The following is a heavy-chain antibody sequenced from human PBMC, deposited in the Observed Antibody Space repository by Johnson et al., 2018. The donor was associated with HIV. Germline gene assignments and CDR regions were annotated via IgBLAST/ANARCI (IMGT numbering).Heavy chain of an antibody. CDR1: GFTFGDYA. V-gene: IGHV3-9*01. D-gene: IGHD3-22*01. Sequence: VQLVESGGGLVQPGRSLRLSCAASGFTFGDYAMNWVRQAPGKGLEWVSGISCNGSSIGYADSVKGRFTISRDNAKNTLYLQMNSLRAEDTAVYYCAKDLEHTYYYDSSGLGSAFDIWGQGTMVTVSS. CDR2: ISCNGSSI. J-gene: IGHJ3*02. CDR3: AKDLEHTYYYDSSGLGSAFDI.